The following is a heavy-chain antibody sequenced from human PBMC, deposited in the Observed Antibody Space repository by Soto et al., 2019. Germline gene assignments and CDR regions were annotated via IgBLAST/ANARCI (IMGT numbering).Heavy chain of an antibody. J-gene: IGHJ6*02. V-gene: IGHV1-18*01. CDR1: GYTFTSYG. CDR2: ISAYNGNT. D-gene: IGHD5-12*01. CDR3: ARRVRYSGYDERYYYYYGMDV. Sequence: ASVKVSCKASGYTFTSYGISWVRQAPGQGLEWMGWISAYNGNTNYAQKLQGRVTMTTDTSTSTAYMELRSLRSGDTAVYYCARRVRYSGYDERYYYYYGMDVWRQGTTVTVSS.